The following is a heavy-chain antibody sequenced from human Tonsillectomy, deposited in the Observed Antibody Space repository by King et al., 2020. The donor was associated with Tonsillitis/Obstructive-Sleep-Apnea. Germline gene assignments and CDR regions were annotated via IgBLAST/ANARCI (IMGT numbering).Heavy chain of an antibody. J-gene: IGHJ6*03. CDR2: ISSSSSTI. D-gene: IGHD2-2*01. Sequence: EVQLVESRGGLVQPGGSLRLSCAASGFTFSSYSMNWVRQAPGKGLEWVSYISSSSSTIYYADSVKGRFTISRDNAKNSLYLQMNSLRDEDTAVYYCARGDCSSTSCYVKDYYYYYMDVWGKGTTVTVSS. CDR3: ARGDCSSTSCYVKDYYYYYMDV. V-gene: IGHV3-48*02. CDR1: GFTFSSYS.